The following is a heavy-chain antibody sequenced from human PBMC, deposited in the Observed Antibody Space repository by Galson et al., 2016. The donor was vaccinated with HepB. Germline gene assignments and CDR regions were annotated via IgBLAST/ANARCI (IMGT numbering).Heavy chain of an antibody. D-gene: IGHD6-25*01. CDR3: ARGTSGSYSLIS. CDR1: EFMISSNY. CDR2: FYSGGST. J-gene: IGHJ5*02. Sequence: SLRLSCAVSEFMISSNYMTWVRQAPGKGLEWVSVFYSGGSTYYTDSVKGRFTILRDNSKNTMYLQMNSLRVEDTAVYYCARGTSGSYSLISWGPGTLVTVSS. V-gene: IGHV3-53*01.